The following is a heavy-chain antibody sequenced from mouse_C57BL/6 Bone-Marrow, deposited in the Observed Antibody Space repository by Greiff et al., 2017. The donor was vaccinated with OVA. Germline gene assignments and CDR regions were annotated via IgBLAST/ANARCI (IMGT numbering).Heavy chain of an antibody. Sequence: QVQLQQSGAELVKPGASVKLSCKASGYTFTSYWMHWVKQRPGRGLEWIGRIDPNSGGTKYNEKFKSKATLTVDKPSSTAYMQLSSLTSEDSAVYYCARSVEFITTVVATDAMDYWGQGTSVTVSS. D-gene: IGHD1-1*01. CDR1: GYTFTSYW. J-gene: IGHJ4*01. CDR3: ARSVEFITTVVATDAMDY. CDR2: IDPNSGGT. V-gene: IGHV1-72*01.